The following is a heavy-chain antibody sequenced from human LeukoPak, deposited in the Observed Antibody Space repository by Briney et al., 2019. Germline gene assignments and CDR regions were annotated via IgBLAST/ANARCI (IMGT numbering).Heavy chain of an antibody. CDR1: GLTFSNYW. V-gene: IGHV3-74*01. J-gene: IGHJ4*02. D-gene: IGHD1-1*01. CDR3: ARGNSGFDY. CDR2: INSDGSST. Sequence: QPGGSLRLSCAASGLTFSNYWMHWVRQAPGKGLVCVSRINSDGSSTTYADSVKGRFTISRDNAKNTLYLQMNSLRVGDTAVYYCARGNSGFDYWGQGTLVTVSS.